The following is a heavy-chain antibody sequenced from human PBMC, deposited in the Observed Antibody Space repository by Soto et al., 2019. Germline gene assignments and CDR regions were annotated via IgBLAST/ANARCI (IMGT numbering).Heavy chain of an antibody. CDR1: GYTFTSYY. J-gene: IGHJ4*02. Sequence: QVQLVQSGAEVKKPGASVKVSCKASGYTFTSYYMHWVRQAPGQGLEWMGIINPSGGSTSYAQKFQGRVTMTRDTSTSTVYMELSSLRSEDTAVYYCAREGGDSKSWTYVDYWGQATLVTVSS. D-gene: IGHD3-22*01. V-gene: IGHV1-46*01. CDR3: AREGGDSKSWTYVDY. CDR2: INPSGGST.